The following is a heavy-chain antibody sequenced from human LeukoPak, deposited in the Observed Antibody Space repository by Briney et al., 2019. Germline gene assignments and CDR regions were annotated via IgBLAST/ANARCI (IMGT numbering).Heavy chain of an antibody. CDR3: ARAGRYGGYEDY. CDR1: GGSFSGYY. V-gene: IGHV4-34*01. CDR2: INHSGST. Sequence: SETLSLTCAVYGGSFSGYYWSWIRQPPGKGLEWIGEINHSGSTNYNPSLKSRVTISVDTSKNQFSLKLSSVTAADTAVYYCARAGRYGGYEDYWGRGTLVTVSS. J-gene: IGHJ4*02. D-gene: IGHD5-12*01.